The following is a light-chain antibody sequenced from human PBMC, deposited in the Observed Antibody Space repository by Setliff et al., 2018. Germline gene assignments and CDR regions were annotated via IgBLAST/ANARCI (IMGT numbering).Light chain of an antibody. CDR1: SSDVGGYNY. J-gene: IGLJ1*01. CDR2: DVS. CDR3: SSYTSSSASYV. Sequence: QSALTQPASVSGSPGQSITISCTGTSSDVGGYNYVSWYQQHPGKAPKLMIYDVSNRPSGVSNRFSGSKSGKTASLTISGLQAEDETDYYCSSYTSSSASYVFGTGTKVTVL. V-gene: IGLV2-14*03.